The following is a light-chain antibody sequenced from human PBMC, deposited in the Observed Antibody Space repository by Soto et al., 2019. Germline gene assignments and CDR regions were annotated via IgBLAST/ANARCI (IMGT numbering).Light chain of an antibody. V-gene: IGLV2-8*01. CDR1: SSDVGAYKY. CDR2: EVS. CDR3: TSYVGSNIWV. Sequence: QSALTQPPSASGSPGQSVTISCTGTSSDVGAYKYVSWYQQYPGKAPKLMIYEVSKRPSGVPERFSGSKSGNTASLTVSGLQAEDEADYYCTSYVGSNIWVFGGGTKVTVL. J-gene: IGLJ3*02.